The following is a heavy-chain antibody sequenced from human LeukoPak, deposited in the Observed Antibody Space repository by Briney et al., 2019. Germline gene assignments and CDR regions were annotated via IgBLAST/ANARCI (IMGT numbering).Heavy chain of an antibody. J-gene: IGHJ4*02. Sequence: GGSLRLPCAASGFTFSNYALSWVRPAPGKGLEWVSSITHSGATTYYADSVKGRFTISRDISKNTLLLQMNSLRVADTAVYFCARDSSGPAFWGQGTLVTVSS. CDR2: ITHSGATT. D-gene: IGHD6-19*01. CDR1: GFTFSNYA. CDR3: ARDSSGPAF. V-gene: IGHV3-23*01.